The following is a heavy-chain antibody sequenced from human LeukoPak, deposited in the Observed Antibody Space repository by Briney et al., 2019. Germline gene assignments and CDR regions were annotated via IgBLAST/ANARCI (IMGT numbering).Heavy chain of an antibody. V-gene: IGHV1-46*01. CDR1: GYTFTNYY. CDR3: ARWGGYSYGFTRGFDS. CDR2: INPSGGST. J-gene: IGHJ4*02. D-gene: IGHD5-18*01. Sequence: ASVKVSCKASGYTFTNYYMHWVRQAPGQGLEWMGIINPSGGSTSYAQKFQGRVTMTRDMSTNTVYMELSSLRSEDTAVYYCARWGGYSYGFTRGFDSWGQGTLVTVSS.